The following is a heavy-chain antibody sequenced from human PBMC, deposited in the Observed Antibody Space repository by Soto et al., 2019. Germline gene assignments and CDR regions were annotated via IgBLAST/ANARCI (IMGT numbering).Heavy chain of an antibody. Sequence: PGGSLRLSCAASGFTFINYGIHWVRQAPGKGLEWVASITFDGNNKYYADSVKGRFSFSRDSSKNTLFLQMNSLRVEDTAVYYCAKGAVTGSYLGYFDYWGQGTLVTVSS. CDR1: GFTFINYG. CDR3: AKGAVTGSYLGYFDY. CDR2: ITFDGNNK. J-gene: IGHJ4*02. V-gene: IGHV3-30*18. D-gene: IGHD1-26*01.